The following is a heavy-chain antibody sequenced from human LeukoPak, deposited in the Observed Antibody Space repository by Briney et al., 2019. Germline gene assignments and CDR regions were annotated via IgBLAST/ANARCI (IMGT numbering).Heavy chain of an antibody. CDR2: IIPIFGTA. CDR1: GGTFSSYA. D-gene: IGHD3-3*01. V-gene: IGHV1-69*01. J-gene: IGHJ4*02. Sequence: ASVKVSCKASGGTFSSYAISWVRQAPGQGLEWMGGIIPIFGTANYEQKFQGRVTITADESTSTAYMELSSLRSEDTAVYYCARLPPSYTIFGVVSDYWGQGTLVTVSS. CDR3: ARLPPSYTIFGVVSDY.